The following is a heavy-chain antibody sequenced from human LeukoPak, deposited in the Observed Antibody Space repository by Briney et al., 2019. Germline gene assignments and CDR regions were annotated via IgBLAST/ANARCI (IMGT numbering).Heavy chain of an antibody. CDR1: GFTFSTYA. Sequence: PGGSLRLSCSGSGFTFSTYAFHWVRQAPGKGLGYVSAISSNGGSTFYADSVKGRFTISRDNAKKSLYLQMNSLRGEDTAVYYCASGVNYFDYWGQGTLVTVSS. CDR3: ASGVNYFDY. CDR2: ISSNGGST. V-gene: IGHV3-64*04. D-gene: IGHD3-3*01. J-gene: IGHJ4*02.